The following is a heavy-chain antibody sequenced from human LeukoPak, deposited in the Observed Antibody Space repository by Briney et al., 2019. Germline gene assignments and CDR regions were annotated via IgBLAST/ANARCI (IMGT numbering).Heavy chain of an antibody. D-gene: IGHD3-16*02. Sequence: SETLSLTCTVSGGSISSYYWSWIRQPAGKGLVWIGRIYTSGSTNYNPSLKSRVTMSVDTSKNQFSLKLSSVTAADTAVYYCARDSVGDYVWGSYPNWFDPWGQGTLVTVSS. CDR1: GGSISSYY. V-gene: IGHV4-4*07. CDR2: IYTSGST. CDR3: ARDSVGDYVWGSYPNWFDP. J-gene: IGHJ5*02.